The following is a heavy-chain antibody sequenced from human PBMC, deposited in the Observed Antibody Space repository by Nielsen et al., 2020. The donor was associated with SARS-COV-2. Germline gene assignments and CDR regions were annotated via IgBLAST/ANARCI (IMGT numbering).Heavy chain of an antibody. Sequence: SETLSLTCTVSGGSISSYYWSWVRQPPGKGLEWIGEIYHSGSTNYNPSLKGRVTISVDKSKNQFSLKLSSVTAADTAVYYCATGAGWFDPWGQGTRVTVSS. D-gene: IGHD6-19*01. CDR3: ATGAGWFDP. J-gene: IGHJ5*02. CDR1: GGSISSYY. CDR2: IYHSGST. V-gene: IGHV4-59*12.